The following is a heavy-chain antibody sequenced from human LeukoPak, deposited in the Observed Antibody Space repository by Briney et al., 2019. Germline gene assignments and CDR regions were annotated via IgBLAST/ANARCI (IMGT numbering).Heavy chain of an antibody. D-gene: IGHD2-2*01. CDR2: ITSGVNI. Sequence: GGSLRLSCAASGFTFSRYGVNWVRQAPGKGLKWVSYITSGVNIYYADSVKGRFTISRDNAKNSTYLQMNSLRAEDTAVYYCARVSFCSSSSCYRYMDVWGKGTTVTVSS. CDR1: GFTFSRYG. V-gene: IGHV3-21*01. CDR3: ARVSFCSSSSCYRYMDV. J-gene: IGHJ6*03.